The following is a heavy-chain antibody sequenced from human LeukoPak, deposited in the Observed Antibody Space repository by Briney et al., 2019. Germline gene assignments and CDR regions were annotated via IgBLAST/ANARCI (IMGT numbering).Heavy chain of an antibody. V-gene: IGHV3-23*01. D-gene: IGHD2-15*01. J-gene: IGHJ4*02. CDR3: ARDLGSCYFDY. Sequence: GGSLRLSCAASGFTFSSYATTWVRQAPGKGLEWVSGISGSGGSSSYADSVKGRFTISRDNSKNTLYLQMNSLRAEDTAVYYCARDLGSCYFDYWGQGTLVTVSS. CDR2: ISGSGGSS. CDR1: GFTFSSYA.